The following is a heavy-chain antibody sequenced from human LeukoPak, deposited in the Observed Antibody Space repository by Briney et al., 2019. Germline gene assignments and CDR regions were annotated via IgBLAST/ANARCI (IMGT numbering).Heavy chain of an antibody. V-gene: IGHV3-23*01. Sequence: GGSLRLSCATSGFTSSSYAMSWVRQAPGKGLEWVSGISGSGGRTYYADSVKGRFTISRDNSKNTLYLQMNSLRADDTAVYYCAKDAVTALAGYYYYMDVWGKGTMVTVSS. J-gene: IGHJ6*03. CDR1: GFTSSSYA. CDR2: ISGSGGRT. CDR3: AKDAVTALAGYYYYMDV. D-gene: IGHD6-19*01.